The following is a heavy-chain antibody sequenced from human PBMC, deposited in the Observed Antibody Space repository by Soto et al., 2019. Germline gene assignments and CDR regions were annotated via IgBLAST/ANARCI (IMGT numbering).Heavy chain of an antibody. CDR1: GDSITSDEYY. D-gene: IGHD3-10*01. CDR3: ARGLLNNWFDP. J-gene: IGHJ5*02. CDR2: IYHRGIT. Sequence: PSETLSLTCTVSGDSITSDEYYWSWIRQPPGKGLEYIAYIYHRGITDYNPSLKSRVTISLDTSKNQFSLKLTSVTAADTAVYYCARGLLNNWFDPWGQGTLVTVSS. V-gene: IGHV4-30-4*01.